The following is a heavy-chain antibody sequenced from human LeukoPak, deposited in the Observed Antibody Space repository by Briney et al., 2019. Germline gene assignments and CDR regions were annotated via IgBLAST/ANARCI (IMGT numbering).Heavy chain of an antibody. CDR2: IYYSGST. CDR3: ARAVSGGWYPSVGWFDP. V-gene: IGHV4-59*01. Sequence: PSETLSLTCTVSGGSISSYYWSWIRQPPGKGLEWIGYIYYSGSTNYIPSLKSRVTISVDTSKNQFSLKLSSVTAADTAVYYCARAVSGGWYPSVGWFDPWGQGTLVTVSS. D-gene: IGHD6-19*01. CDR1: GGSISSYY. J-gene: IGHJ5*02.